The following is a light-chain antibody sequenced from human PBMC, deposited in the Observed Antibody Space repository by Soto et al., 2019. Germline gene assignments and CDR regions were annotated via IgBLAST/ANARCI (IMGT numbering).Light chain of an antibody. J-gene: IGKJ2*01. CDR2: DAS. CDR1: QSVSSY. Sequence: EIVLTQSPATLSLSPGERATLSCRASQSVSSYLAWYQQKPGQAPRLLIYDASNRATGIPARFSGSGSGTDCTLTISILEPEDFAVYYCQQRSNWPLMYTFGQGTKLEIK. CDR3: QQRSNWPLMYT. V-gene: IGKV3-11*01.